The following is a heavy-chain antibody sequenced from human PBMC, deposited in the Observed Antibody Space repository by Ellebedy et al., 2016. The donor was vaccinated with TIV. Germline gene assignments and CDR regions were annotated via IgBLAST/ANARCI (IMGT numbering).Heavy chain of an antibody. CDR2: IYLSGST. CDR3: ARGTRYRSGWYRMGYFDY. Sequence: MPSETLSLTCTASGCTISSYYWSWIRQPPGKGLEWFGYIYLSGSTNYKPSLKSRVTISVDTSKNQFSLKLSSVTAADTAVYYFARGTRYRSGWYRMGYFDYWGQGTLVTVSS. J-gene: IGHJ4*02. V-gene: IGHV4-59*12. D-gene: IGHD6-19*01. CDR1: GCTISSYY.